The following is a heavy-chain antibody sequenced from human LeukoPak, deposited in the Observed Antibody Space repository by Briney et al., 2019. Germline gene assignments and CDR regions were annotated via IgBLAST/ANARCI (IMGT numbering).Heavy chain of an antibody. CDR2: IRYDGSNK. CDR3: AKDFSSGWYGEYFPH. Sequence: GGSLCLTCAASGFTISSYGMYWVRQAPGKGLERVAFIRYDGSNKYYADSVNGRFTISRDNSKNTLYLQMNSLRAEDTAVYYCAKDFSSGWYGEYFPHWGQGPLVTVSS. D-gene: IGHD6-19*01. CDR1: GFTISSYG. J-gene: IGHJ1*01. V-gene: IGHV3-30*02.